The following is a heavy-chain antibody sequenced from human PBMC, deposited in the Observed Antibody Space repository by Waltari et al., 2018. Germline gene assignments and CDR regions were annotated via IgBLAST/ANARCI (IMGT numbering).Heavy chain of an antibody. CDR1: GGTFSRYD. J-gene: IGHJ3*02. Sequence: QVQLVQSGAEVKKPGSSVQVSCKASGGTFSRYDLTWVRQDPGQGLEWMGGIIPIFGTANYAQKFQGRVTITTDESTSTAYMELSSLRSEDTAVYYCVGYCSGGSCYTDAFDIWGQGTMVTVSS. D-gene: IGHD2-15*01. V-gene: IGHV1-69*05. CDR2: IIPIFGTA. CDR3: VGYCSGGSCYTDAFDI.